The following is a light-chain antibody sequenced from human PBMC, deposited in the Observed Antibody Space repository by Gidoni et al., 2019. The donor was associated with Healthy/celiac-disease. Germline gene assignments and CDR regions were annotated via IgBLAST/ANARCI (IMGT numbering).Light chain of an antibody. V-gene: IGKV1-33*01. CDR2: DAS. CDR1: QDIRNY. CDR3: QQYDT. J-gene: IGKJ5*01. Sequence: DIQMTQSPSSLSASVGDRVTITCQASQDIRNYLNWYQQKPGKAPKLLIYDASNLETGVPSRFSGSGSGTDFTFTIRSLQPEDSATYYCQQYDTFXQXTRLEIK.